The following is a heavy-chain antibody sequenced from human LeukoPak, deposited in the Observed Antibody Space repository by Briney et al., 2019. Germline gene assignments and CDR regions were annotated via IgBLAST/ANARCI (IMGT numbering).Heavy chain of an antibody. Sequence: ASVKVSCKASGYSFDAYGISWVRQAPGQGLEWLGWISTYNGDTNYAQNLQGRVSMTTDTSTSTVSMELRSLRSDDTAVYYCAGGCVHCSYTSRGGDSFNVRGQGTKVTVSS. V-gene: IGHV1-18*01. CDR2: ISTYNGDT. J-gene: IGHJ3*01. D-gene: IGHD2-2*01. CDR1: GYSFDAYG. CDR3: AGGCVHCSYTSRGGDSFNV.